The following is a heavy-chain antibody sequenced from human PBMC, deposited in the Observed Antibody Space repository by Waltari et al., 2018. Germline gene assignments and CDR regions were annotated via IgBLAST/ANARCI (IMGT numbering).Heavy chain of an antibody. V-gene: IGHV1-69*04. Sequence: QVQLVQSGAEVKKPGSSVKVSCKASGGTFSSYAISWVRQAPGQGLEWMGGIIPSLGIANYAQKFQGRVTSTADESTSTAYMELSSLRSEDTAVYYCARGGMGNIVAMVMDVWGKGTTVTVSS. CDR1: GGTFSSYA. J-gene: IGHJ6*03. D-gene: IGHD5-12*01. CDR2: IIPSLGIA. CDR3: ARGGMGNIVAMVMDV.